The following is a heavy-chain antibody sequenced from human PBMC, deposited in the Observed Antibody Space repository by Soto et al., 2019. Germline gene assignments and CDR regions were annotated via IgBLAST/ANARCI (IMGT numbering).Heavy chain of an antibody. D-gene: IGHD5-18*01. CDR1: GFTFSSYA. Sequence: EVQLLESGGGLVQPGGSLRLSCAASGFTFSSYAMRWVRQAPGKGLEWVSAISGSGGSTYYADSVKGRFTISRDNSKNTLYLQMNSLRAEDTAVYYCAKDPNSYGYYFDYWGQGTLFTVSS. J-gene: IGHJ4*02. V-gene: IGHV3-23*01. CDR3: AKDPNSYGYYFDY. CDR2: ISGSGGST.